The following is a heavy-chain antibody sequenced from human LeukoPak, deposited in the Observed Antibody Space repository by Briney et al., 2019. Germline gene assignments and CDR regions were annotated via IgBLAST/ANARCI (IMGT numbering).Heavy chain of an antibody. Sequence: GGTLRLSCQGSGFDFDNYAMHWVRQAPGKGLVWVAGISWNSGSMGLADSVKGRFTISRDNAKKSLYLQMNSLTIEDTALYICTKDSRWLQLYIRGCYFDHWGLGTLVSVAA. CDR1: GFDFDNYA. CDR2: ISWNSGSM. J-gene: IGHJ4*02. D-gene: IGHD5-24*01. CDR3: TKDSRWLQLYIRGCYFDH. V-gene: IGHV3-9*01.